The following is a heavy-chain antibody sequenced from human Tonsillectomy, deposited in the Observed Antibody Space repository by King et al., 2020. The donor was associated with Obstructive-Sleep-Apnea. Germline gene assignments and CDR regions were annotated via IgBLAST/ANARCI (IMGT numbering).Heavy chain of an antibody. J-gene: IGHJ4*02. V-gene: IGHV3-11*06. CDR2: ISSSSSYS. D-gene: IGHD5-12*01. CDR1: GFTFSDYY. CDR3: ARDQVATQDDPLDY. Sequence: VQLVESGGRFVKPGGSLRLSCAASGFTFSDYYMSWIRQAPGKGLEWVSYISSSSSYSNYADHVKGRFTISRDNAKNSLYLQMNSLRAEETAVYYCARDQVATQDDPLDYWGQGTLVTVSS.